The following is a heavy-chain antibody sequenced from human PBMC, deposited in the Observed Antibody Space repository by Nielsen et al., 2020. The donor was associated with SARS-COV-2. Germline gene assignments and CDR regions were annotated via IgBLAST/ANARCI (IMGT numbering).Heavy chain of an antibody. CDR2: IGTAGDT. CDR1: GFTFSSYD. D-gene: IGHD6-25*01. J-gene: IGHJ6*03. CDR3: ARSGHYYYYMDV. Sequence: GESLKISCAASGFTFSSYDMHWVRQATGKGLDWVSAIGTAGDTYYPGSVKGRFTISRENAKNSLYLQMNSLRAGDTAVYYCARSGHYYYYMDVWGKGTTVTVSS. V-gene: IGHV3-13*01.